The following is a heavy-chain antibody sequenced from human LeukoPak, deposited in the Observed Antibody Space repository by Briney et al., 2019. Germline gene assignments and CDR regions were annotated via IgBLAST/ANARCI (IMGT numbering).Heavy chain of an antibody. V-gene: IGHV3-21*01. J-gene: IGHJ4*02. Sequence: GGSLRLSCAASGFTFSSYSMNWVRQAPGKGLEWVSSISSSSSYIYYADSVSGRFTISRDNAKNSLYLQMTSLRAEDTAVYYCARHRTASDYWGQGTLVTVYS. CDR1: GFTFSSYS. D-gene: IGHD3-16*02. CDR3: ARHRTASDY. CDR2: ISSSSSYI.